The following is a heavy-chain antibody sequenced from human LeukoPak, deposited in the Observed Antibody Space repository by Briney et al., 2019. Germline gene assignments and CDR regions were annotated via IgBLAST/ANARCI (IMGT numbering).Heavy chain of an antibody. CDR3: VRVYHDGSFESGNWFDP. CDR1: GYTLTELS. D-gene: IGHD3-22*01. J-gene: IGHJ5*02. Sequence: ASVKVSCKVSGYTLTELSMHWVRQAPGKGLEWMGGFDPEDGETIYAQKFQGRVNVTRDTSISTAYMELSSLRSEDTAVYYCVRVYHDGSFESGNWFDPWGQGTLVTVSS. CDR2: FDPEDGET. V-gene: IGHV1-24*01.